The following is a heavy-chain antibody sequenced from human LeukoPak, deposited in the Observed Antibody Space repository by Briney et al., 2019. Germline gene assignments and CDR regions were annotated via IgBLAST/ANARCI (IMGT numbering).Heavy chain of an antibody. J-gene: IGHJ4*02. CDR3: ARTGFLDSPFDY. V-gene: IGHV3-30*03. CDR2: ISYDGSNK. CDR1: GFTFSSYG. D-gene: IGHD3/OR15-3a*01. Sequence: GGSLRLSCAASGFTFSSYGMHWVRQAPGKGLEWVAVISYDGSNKYYADSVKGRFTISRDNSKNTLYLQMNSLRAEDTAVYYCARTGFLDSPFDYWGQGTLVTVSS.